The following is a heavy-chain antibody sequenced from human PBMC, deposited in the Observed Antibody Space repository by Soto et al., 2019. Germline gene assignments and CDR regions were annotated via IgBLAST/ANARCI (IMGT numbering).Heavy chain of an antibody. CDR3: AREWGNSGYDSDPPFDY. D-gene: IGHD5-12*01. Sequence: QVQLVQSGAEVKKPGASVKVSCKASGYTFTSYGISWVRQAPGQGLEWMGWISAYNGNTNYALKLQGRVTMTTDTSTSTAYMALRSLRSDDTAVYYCAREWGNSGYDSDPPFDYWGQGTLVTVSS. V-gene: IGHV1-18*01. CDR1: GYTFTSYG. CDR2: ISAYNGNT. J-gene: IGHJ4*02.